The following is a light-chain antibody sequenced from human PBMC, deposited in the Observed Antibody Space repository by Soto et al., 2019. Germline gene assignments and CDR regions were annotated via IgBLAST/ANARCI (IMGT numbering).Light chain of an antibody. CDR1: SSDVGGYNY. CDR2: EVS. Sequence: QSALTQPASVSGSPGQSITISCTGTSSDVGGYNYVSWYQQHPGKAPKLMIYEVSNRPSGVSYRFSGSKSGNTASLTISGLQAEDEADYFCSSYTSGNTLVFGGGTQLTVL. CDR3: SSYTSGNTLV. V-gene: IGLV2-14*01. J-gene: IGLJ2*01.